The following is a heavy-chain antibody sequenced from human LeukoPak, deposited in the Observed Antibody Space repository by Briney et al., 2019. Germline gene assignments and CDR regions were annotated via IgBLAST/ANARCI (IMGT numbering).Heavy chain of an antibody. Sequence: PGGSLRLSCTASGFTFRNFAMSWVRQAPGKGLEWVSAISASGGRTYYADSVKGRFTVSRDNSKNALSVQMNSLRAEDAALYYCAKGWTMFDSWSQGILVTVSS. V-gene: IGHV3-23*01. CDR3: AKGWTMFDS. CDR1: GFTFRNFA. CDR2: ISASGGRT. J-gene: IGHJ5*01.